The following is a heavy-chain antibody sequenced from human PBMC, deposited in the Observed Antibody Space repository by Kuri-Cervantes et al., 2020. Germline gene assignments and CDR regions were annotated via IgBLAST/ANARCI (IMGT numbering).Heavy chain of an antibody. V-gene: IGHV1-69*06. J-gene: IGHJ6*03. CDR3: ARDGIATTHVFYYYYYYMDV. Sequence: SVKVSCKASGGTFSSYAISWVRQAPGQGLEWMGGIIPIFGTANYAQKFQGRVTITADKSTSTAYMELSSLRSEDTAVYYCARDGIATTHVFYYYYYYMDVWGKGTTVTVSS. D-gene: IGHD1-26*01. CDR1: GGTFSSYA. CDR2: IIPIFGTA.